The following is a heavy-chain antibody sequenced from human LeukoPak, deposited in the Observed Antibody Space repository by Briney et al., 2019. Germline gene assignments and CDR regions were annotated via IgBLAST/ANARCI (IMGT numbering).Heavy chain of an antibody. J-gene: IGHJ3*02. CDR2: INPNSGGT. Sequence: ASVKVSCKASGYTFTGYYMHWVRQAPGQGLEWMGWINPNSGGTNYAQKFQGRVTITRNTSISTAYMELSSLRSEDTAVYYCARGFVVAFDIWGQGTMVTVSS. V-gene: IGHV1-2*02. CDR3: ARGFVVAFDI. CDR1: GYTFTGYY. D-gene: IGHD2-15*01.